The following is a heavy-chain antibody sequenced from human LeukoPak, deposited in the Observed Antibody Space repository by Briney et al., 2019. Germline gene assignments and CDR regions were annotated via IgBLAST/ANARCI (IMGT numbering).Heavy chain of an antibody. Sequence: GASVKVSCKASGYTVIGYHMHWVRQAPGQGLEWMGWINPDSGGTNYAQKFQGRVTMTRDTSISTVYMELSRLRSDDTAMYYCTAGGPKGSTQWGQGTLVTVSS. CDR3: TAGGPKGSTQ. V-gene: IGHV1-2*02. CDR1: GYTVIGYH. CDR2: INPDSGGT. J-gene: IGHJ4*02. D-gene: IGHD3-10*01.